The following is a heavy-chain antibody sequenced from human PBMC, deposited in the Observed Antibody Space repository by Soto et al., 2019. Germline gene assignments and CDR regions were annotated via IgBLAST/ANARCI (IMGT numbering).Heavy chain of an antibody. V-gene: IGHV3-30*03. CDR1: GFTFNTYG. Sequence: QVQLVESGGGVVQPGRSLRLSCAASGFTFNTYGMHWVRQAPGKGLEWVTVISYDGSNKYYADSVKGRFTISRDNSKNTMYLQMNSVRAEDTAVYYCAGGHYYDSSGYYYVSVSLDYWGQGTLVTVSS. D-gene: IGHD3-22*01. CDR3: AGGHYYDSSGYYYVSVSLDY. CDR2: ISYDGSNK. J-gene: IGHJ4*02.